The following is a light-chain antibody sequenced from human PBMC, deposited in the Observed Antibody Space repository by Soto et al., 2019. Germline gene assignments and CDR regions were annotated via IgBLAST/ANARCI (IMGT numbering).Light chain of an antibody. J-gene: IGKJ3*01. CDR3: QHYDRYPYT. V-gene: IGKV1-16*01. CDR1: QGINHN. CDR2: DAS. Sequence: DLQMTQSPSSLSASVGDRVTITCRASQGINHNLAWFQQKPGKAPKSLIYDASSLQPGVPARFSGSGSGTDFTLTISSLLPEDFAIYYCQHYDRYPYTFGPGTKVDIK.